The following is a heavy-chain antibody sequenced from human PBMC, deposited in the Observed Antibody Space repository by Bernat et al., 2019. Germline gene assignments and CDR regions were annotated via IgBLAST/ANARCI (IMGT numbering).Heavy chain of an antibody. D-gene: IGHD4-11*01. V-gene: IGHV3-15*07. CDR1: GFTFSNAW. CDR3: TTLLLQYESVDY. J-gene: IGHJ4*02. Sequence: EVQLVESGGGLVKPGGSLRLSCAASGFTFSNAWLNWVPQAPGRGLEWVGGIKSKTDGGTTDYAAPVKGRFTISRDDSKNTLYLQMNSLKTEDTAVYYCTTLLLQYESVDYWGQGTLVTVSS. CDR2: IKSKTDGGTT.